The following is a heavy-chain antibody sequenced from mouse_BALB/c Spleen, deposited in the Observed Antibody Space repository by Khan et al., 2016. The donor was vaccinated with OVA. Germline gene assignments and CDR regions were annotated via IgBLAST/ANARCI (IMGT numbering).Heavy chain of an antibody. J-gene: IGHJ2*01. CDR1: GFTFNSYG. D-gene: IGHD1-1*01. Sequence: EVELVESGGGLVQPGGSRKLSCSASGFTFNSYGMHWVRQAPEKGLEWVAYICGDSNTIYYADTVKGRFTISRDSPKNTLFRQMTSLMSVYTAMYSCATSYFYGYYFDYWGPGTTLTVS. CDR3: ATSYFYGYYFDY. CDR2: ICGDSNTI. V-gene: IGHV5-17*02.